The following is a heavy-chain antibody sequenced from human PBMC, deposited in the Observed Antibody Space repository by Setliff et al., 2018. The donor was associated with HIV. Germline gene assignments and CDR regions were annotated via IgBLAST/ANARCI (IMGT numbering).Heavy chain of an antibody. CDR3: ARGRTQWPNYNYFDP. CDR2: IYYTGNT. V-gene: IGHV4-30-4*01. J-gene: IGHJ5*02. D-gene: IGHD6-19*01. Sequence: SETLSLTCTVSGASISSGGYYWRWIRRHPGRGLEFIGYIYYTGNTYYSPSLKSRVTISADTSKNQFSLNLSSVTAPDTAVYYCARGRTQWPNYNYFDPWGLGTLVTVSS. CDR1: GASISSGGYY.